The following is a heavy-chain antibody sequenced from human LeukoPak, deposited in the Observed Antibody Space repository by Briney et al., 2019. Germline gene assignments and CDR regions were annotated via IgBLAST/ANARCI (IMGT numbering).Heavy chain of an antibody. Sequence: ASVKVSCKASGYTFTSYYMHWVRQAPGQGLEWMGWINPNSGGTNYAQKFQGRVTMTRDTSISTAYMELSRLRSDDTAVYYCARDYCSSTSCYRYYYYYYMDVWGKGTTVTVSS. D-gene: IGHD2-2*01. CDR1: GYTFTSYY. CDR2: INPNSGGT. V-gene: IGHV1-2*02. J-gene: IGHJ6*03. CDR3: ARDYCSSTSCYRYYYYYYMDV.